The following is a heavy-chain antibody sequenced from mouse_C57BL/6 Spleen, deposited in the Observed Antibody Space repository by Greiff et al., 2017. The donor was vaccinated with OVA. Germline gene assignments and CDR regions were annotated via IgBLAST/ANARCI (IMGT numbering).Heavy chain of an antibody. CDR3: ARHNSNYRSWYFDV. CDR2: ISSGGSYT. J-gene: IGHJ1*03. Sequence: EVQLVESGGDLVKPGGSLKLSCAASGFTFSSYGMSWVRQTPDKRLEWVATISSGGSYTYYPDSVKGRFTISRDNAKNTLYLQLSSLKSEDTAMYYCARHNSNYRSWYFDVWGTGTTVTVSS. CDR1: GFTFSSYG. D-gene: IGHD2-5*01. V-gene: IGHV5-6*01.